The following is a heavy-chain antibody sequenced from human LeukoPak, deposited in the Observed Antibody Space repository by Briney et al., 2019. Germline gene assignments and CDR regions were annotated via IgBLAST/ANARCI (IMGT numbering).Heavy chain of an antibody. J-gene: IGHJ4*02. V-gene: IGHV3-23*01. CDR3: AKDPKYSSTSGGGGFDY. D-gene: IGHD6-13*01. CDR1: GFTFSSYA. CDR2: ISGSGGST. Sequence: GGSLRLSCAASGFTFSSYAMSWVRQAPGKGLEWVSAISGSGGSTYYADSVKGRFTISRDNSKNTLYLQMNSLRAEDTAVYYCAKDPKYSSTSGGGGFDYWGQGTLVTVSS.